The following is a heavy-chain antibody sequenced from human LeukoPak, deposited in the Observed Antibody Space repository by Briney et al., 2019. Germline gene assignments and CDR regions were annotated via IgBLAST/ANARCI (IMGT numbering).Heavy chain of an antibody. D-gene: IGHD5-12*01. V-gene: IGHV3-48*01. CDR3: ASGSGYGAFDY. J-gene: IGHJ4*02. Sequence: GGSLRLSCAASGFTFSSYSMNWVRQAPGKGLEWVSYISSSSSTIYYADSVKGRFIISRDNAKNSLYLQMNSLRAEDTAVYYCASGSGYGAFDYWGQGTLVTVSS. CDR2: ISSSSSTI. CDR1: GFTFSSYS.